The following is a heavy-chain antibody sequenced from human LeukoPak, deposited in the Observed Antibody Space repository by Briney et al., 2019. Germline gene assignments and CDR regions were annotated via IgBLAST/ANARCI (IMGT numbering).Heavy chain of an antibody. V-gene: IGHV3-23*01. CDR1: GFTFTICA. CDR3: AKDATPGNSVWDYFGK. CDR2: VGSPGET. Sequence: GGSLRLSCVASGFTFTICAMSWVRQAPGKGLEWVASVGSPGETFYADSVRGRFTVSRDNSQDTLYLQMSSLRVDDTAVYYCAKDATPGNSVWDYFGKWGQGTLVTVSS. D-gene: IGHD7-27*01. J-gene: IGHJ4*02.